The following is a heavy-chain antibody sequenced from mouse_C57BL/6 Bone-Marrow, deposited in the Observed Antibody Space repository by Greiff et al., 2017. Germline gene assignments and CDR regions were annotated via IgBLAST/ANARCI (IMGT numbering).Heavy chain of an antibody. CDR1: GYTFTSYW. CDR3: ARDTTVVAPAWFAY. Sequence: QVQLQQPGAELVMPGASVKLSCKASGYTFTSYWMHWVKQRPGQGLEWIGEIDPSDSYPNYNQKFKGKSTLTVDKSSSTAYMQLSSLTSEDSAVYYCARDTTVVAPAWFAYWGQGTLVTVSA. J-gene: IGHJ3*01. V-gene: IGHV1-69*01. D-gene: IGHD1-1*01. CDR2: IDPSDSYP.